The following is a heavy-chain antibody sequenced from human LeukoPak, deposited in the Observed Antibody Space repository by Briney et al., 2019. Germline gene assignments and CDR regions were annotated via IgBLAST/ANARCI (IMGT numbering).Heavy chain of an antibody. D-gene: IGHD3-22*01. Sequence: ASVKVSCKASGYTFTGYYMHWVRQAPGQGLEWMGWINPNSGGTNYAQKFQGRVTMTRDTSISTAYMEPSRLRSDDTAVYYCARGGDYYDSSGYYRTWGQGTLVTVSS. V-gene: IGHV1-2*02. CDR3: ARGGDYYDSSGYYRT. CDR2: INPNSGGT. CDR1: GYTFTGYY. J-gene: IGHJ5*02.